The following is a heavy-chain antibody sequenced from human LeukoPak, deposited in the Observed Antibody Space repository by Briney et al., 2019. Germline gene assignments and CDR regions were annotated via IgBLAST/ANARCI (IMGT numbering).Heavy chain of an antibody. CDR2: IYHSGST. J-gene: IGHJ3*02. Sequence: SETLSLTCTVSGGSISSGGYYWSWIRQPPGKGLEWIGYIYHSGSTYYNPSLKSRVTISVDRSKNQFSLKLSSVTAADTAVYYCAREANYGSGSYYAFDIWGQGTMVTVSS. CDR1: GGSISSGGYY. CDR3: AREANYGSGSYYAFDI. V-gene: IGHV4-30-2*01. D-gene: IGHD3-10*01.